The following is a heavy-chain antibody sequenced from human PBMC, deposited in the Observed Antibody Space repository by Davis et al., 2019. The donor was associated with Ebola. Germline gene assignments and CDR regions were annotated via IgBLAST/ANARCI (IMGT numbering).Heavy chain of an antibody. Sequence: SLITPCPCSGLTFRTYGMHWVRQAPGQGLEWVAVILYDGSNKYYADSVKGRFTISRDNSKNTLYLQMNSLRAEDTAVYYCAKDTGYSSSWFYEFDYWGKGTLVTVSS. CDR3: AKDTGYSSSWFYEFDY. CDR1: GLTFRTYG. CDR2: ILYDGSNK. D-gene: IGHD6-13*01. J-gene: IGHJ4*02. V-gene: IGHV3-30*18.